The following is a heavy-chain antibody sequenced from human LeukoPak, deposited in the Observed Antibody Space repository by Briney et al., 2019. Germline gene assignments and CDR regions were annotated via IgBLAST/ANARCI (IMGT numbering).Heavy chain of an antibody. D-gene: IGHD3-10*01. Sequence: GGSLRLSCAASGFTFSDYSMNWVRQAPGKGLEWVSSISSGSTYIYYADSVKRRFTISTDNAKNSLYLQMNSLRAEDTAVYYCAREVLMGPRYFDYWGQGTLVTVSS. CDR3: AREVLMGPRYFDY. CDR1: GFTFSDYS. V-gene: IGHV3-21*01. J-gene: IGHJ4*02. CDR2: ISSGSTYI.